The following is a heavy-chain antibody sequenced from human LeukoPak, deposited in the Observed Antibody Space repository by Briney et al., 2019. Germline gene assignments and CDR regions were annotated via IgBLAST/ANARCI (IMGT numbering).Heavy chain of an antibody. Sequence: ASVKVSCKASGYTFTGYYMHWVRQAPGQGLEWVGWINPNSGGTNYAQKFQGRVTMTRDTSISTAYMELSRLRSDDTAVYYCARAPRAYCGGDCYSFDYWGQGTLVTVSS. V-gene: IGHV1-2*02. CDR1: GYTFTGYY. J-gene: IGHJ4*02. D-gene: IGHD2-21*02. CDR3: ARAPRAYCGGDCYSFDY. CDR2: INPNSGGT.